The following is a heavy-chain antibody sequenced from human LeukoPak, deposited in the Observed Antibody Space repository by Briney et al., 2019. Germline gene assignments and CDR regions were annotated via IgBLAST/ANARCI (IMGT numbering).Heavy chain of an antibody. CDR1: GSIFTRYW. Sequence: GESLQISCEGSGSIFTRYWITWGRQLPGKGGEWMGKIDPSHSYTHYSPSFQGHVTISADKSINTSYLQWSSLKASDTAMYYCARHEGGYAASDYWGQGTLVTVSS. J-gene: IGHJ4*02. CDR3: ARHEGGYAASDY. D-gene: IGHD5-12*01. CDR2: IDPSHSYT. V-gene: IGHV5-10-1*01.